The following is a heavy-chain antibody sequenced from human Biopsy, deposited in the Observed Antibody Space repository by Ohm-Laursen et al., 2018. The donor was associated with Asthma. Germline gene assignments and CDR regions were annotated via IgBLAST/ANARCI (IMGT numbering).Heavy chain of an antibody. CDR3: AHRRHGPSVEYYYDSCGYSPFDY. J-gene: IGHJ4*02. D-gene: IGHD3-22*01. Sequence: TETLMFSGTFSGFSFSNYRVGVGWIRQSPGKALEWLGRINWKDNKGHSPPLKSRLNINKDTSKNLEVRTKTNMDPVDAATYYCAHRRHGPSVEYYYDSCGYSPFDYWGQGTLVPVSS. CDR2: INWKDNK. V-gene: IGHV2-5*01. CDR1: GFSFSNYRVG.